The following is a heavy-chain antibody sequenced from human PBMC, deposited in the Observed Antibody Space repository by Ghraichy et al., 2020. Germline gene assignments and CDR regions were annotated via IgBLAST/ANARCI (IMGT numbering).Heavy chain of an antibody. Sequence: LTCAASGFTFSSYGMHWVRQAPGKGLEWVAVISYDGSNKYYADSVKGRFTISRDNSKNTLYLQMNSLRAEDTAVYYCAKTGIVVVVAATPDYWGQGTLVTVSS. CDR3: AKTGIVVVVAATPDY. V-gene: IGHV3-30*18. CDR2: ISYDGSNK. CDR1: GFTFSSYG. D-gene: IGHD2-15*01. J-gene: IGHJ4*02.